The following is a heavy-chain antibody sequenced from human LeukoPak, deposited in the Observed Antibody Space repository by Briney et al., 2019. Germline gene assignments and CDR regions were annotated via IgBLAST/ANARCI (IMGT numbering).Heavy chain of an antibody. CDR3: ARDRVGATVNFDY. CDR2: ISSSGSTI. Sequence: GGSLRLSCAASGFTFSSYEMNWVRQAPGKGLEWVSYISSSGSTIYYADSVKGRFTISRDNAKNSLYLQMNSLRAEDTAVYYCARDRVGATVNFDYWGQGTLVTVSS. V-gene: IGHV3-48*03. J-gene: IGHJ4*02. CDR1: GFTFSSYE. D-gene: IGHD1-26*01.